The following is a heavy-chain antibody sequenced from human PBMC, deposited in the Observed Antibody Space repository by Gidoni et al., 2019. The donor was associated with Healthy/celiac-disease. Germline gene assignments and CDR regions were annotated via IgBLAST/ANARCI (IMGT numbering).Heavy chain of an antibody. J-gene: IGHJ4*02. CDR3: ARQVYGDSTVGY. CDR1: GGSISSSSYY. CDR2: IYYSGST. D-gene: IGHD4-17*01. V-gene: IGHV4-39*01. Sequence: QLQLQESGPGLVKPSETLSLTCTVSGGSISSSSYYWGWIRQPPGKGLEWIGSIYYSGSTYYNPSLKSRVTISVDTSKNQFSLKLSSVTAADTAVYYCARQVYGDSTVGYWGQGTLVTVSS.